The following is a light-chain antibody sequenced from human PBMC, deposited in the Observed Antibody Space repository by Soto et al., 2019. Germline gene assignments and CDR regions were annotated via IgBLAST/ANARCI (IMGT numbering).Light chain of an antibody. CDR2: WAS. V-gene: IGKV4-1*01. Sequence: DIVMTQSPDSLAVSLGERATINCKSSQSVLYSSNNKNYLAWYQQKPGQPPKLLIYWASTRESGVPDRFSGSGSGTDFTLTISSLQAEDVAVYYCQQYYSTPVAFTFGPGTKVDIK. CDR3: QQYYSTPVAFT. CDR1: QSVLYSSNNKNY. J-gene: IGKJ3*01.